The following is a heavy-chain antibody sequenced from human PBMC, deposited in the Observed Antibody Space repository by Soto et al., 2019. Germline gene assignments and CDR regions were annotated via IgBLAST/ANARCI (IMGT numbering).Heavy chain of an antibody. CDR2: IYYSGST. J-gene: IGHJ4*02. CDR1: GGSISSYY. V-gene: IGHV4-59*08. Sequence: SETLSLTCTVSGGSISSYYWSWIRQPPGKGLEWIGYIYYSGSTNYNPSLKSRVTISVDTSKNQFSLKLSSVTAADTAVYYCVVALQHASEERHCSGGSCHGQFDYWGQGTLVTVSS. D-gene: IGHD2-15*01. CDR3: VVALQHASEERHCSGGSCHGQFDY.